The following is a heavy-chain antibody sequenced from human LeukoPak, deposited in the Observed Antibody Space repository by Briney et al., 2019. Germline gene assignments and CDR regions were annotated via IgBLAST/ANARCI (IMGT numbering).Heavy chain of an antibody. CDR1: GFTFTSYS. CDR2: TSDRGDYT. CDR3: TTDLEMIYYCYGMDV. V-gene: IGHV3-23*01. Sequence: GGSLRLSCAASGFTFTSYSMSWVRQAPGKGLEWVSGTSDRGDYTYYADSVKGRFTISRDNSKNTLYLQMNSLRAEDTAVYYCTTDLEMIYYCYGMDVWGQGTTVTVSS. J-gene: IGHJ6*02. D-gene: IGHD5-24*01.